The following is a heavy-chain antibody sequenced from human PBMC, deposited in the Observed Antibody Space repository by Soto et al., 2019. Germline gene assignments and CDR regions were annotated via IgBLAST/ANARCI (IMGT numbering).Heavy chain of an antibody. J-gene: IGHJ6*02. CDR3: ARAYSSGWYYYYGMDV. CDR2: IIPIFGTA. V-gene: IGHV1-69*06. D-gene: IGHD6-19*01. CDR1: GGTFSSYA. Sequence: SVKVSCKASGGTFSSYAISWVRQAPGQGLEWMGGIIPIFGTANYAQKFQGRVTITADKSTSTAYMELSSLRSEDTAVYYCARAYSSGWYYYYGMDVWGQGTTATVSS.